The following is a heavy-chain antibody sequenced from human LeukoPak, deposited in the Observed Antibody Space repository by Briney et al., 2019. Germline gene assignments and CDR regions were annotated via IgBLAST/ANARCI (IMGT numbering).Heavy chain of an antibody. CDR3: AKGGYSYGSYYFDY. Sequence: SETLSLTCTVSGGSISSYYWSWIRQPPGKGLEWIGYIYYSGSTNYNPSLKSRVTISVDTSKNQFSLKLSSVTAADTAVYYCAKGGYSYGSYYFDYWGQGTLVTASS. D-gene: IGHD5-18*01. J-gene: IGHJ4*02. CDR1: GGSISSYY. V-gene: IGHV4-59*08. CDR2: IYYSGST.